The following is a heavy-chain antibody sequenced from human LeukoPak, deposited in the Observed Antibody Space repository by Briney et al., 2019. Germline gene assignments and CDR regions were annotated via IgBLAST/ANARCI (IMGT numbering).Heavy chain of an antibody. V-gene: IGHV4-59*01. CDR2: IQSSGST. J-gene: IGHJ4*02. Sequence: SETLSLTCTVSGGSISSYYWSWIRQPPGKGLEWMGYIQSSGSTNYNPSLKSRITISVDTSKNQFSLKLTSVTASDTAVYYCAKDYGDYEFIEWGQGTLVTVSS. CDR3: AKDYGDYEFIE. D-gene: IGHD4-17*01. CDR1: GGSISSYY.